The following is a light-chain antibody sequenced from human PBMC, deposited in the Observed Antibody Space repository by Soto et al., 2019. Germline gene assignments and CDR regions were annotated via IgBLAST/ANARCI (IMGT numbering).Light chain of an antibody. Sequence: IQMTQSPSSLSAPLLDRVFFPCLVSQGISSWLAWYQQKPEKAPKPLIYATSSLQSGVQSRFSGSGSGTDFTLTISSLQPEDFATYYCQQYNSYPLNFGGGTKVDI. J-gene: IGKJ4*01. CDR1: QGISSW. CDR3: QQYNSYPLN. V-gene: IGKV1D-16*01. CDR2: ATS.